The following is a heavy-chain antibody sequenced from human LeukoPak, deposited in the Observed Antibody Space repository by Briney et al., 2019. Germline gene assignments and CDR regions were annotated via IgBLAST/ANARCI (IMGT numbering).Heavy chain of an antibody. V-gene: IGHV3-74*01. CDR2: ICPDGTVT. Sequence: GGSLRLSCAASGFSFSTYCMHWVRKAPGKGPMWVSRICPDGTVTNYADSVKARFSISRDNARNTVYLQMNSLRAEDTAVYYCVRDFRSADYWGQGTLVTVSS. J-gene: IGHJ4*02. CDR3: VRDFRSADY. CDR1: GFSFSTYC.